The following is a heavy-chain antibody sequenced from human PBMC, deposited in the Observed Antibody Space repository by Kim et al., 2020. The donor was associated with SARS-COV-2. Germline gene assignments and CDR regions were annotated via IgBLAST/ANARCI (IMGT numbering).Heavy chain of an antibody. V-gene: IGHV4-31*03. D-gene: IGHD6-13*01. CDR1: GGSISSGGYY. CDR2: IYYSGST. CDR3: AREQQQLVRE. Sequence: SETLSLTCTVSGGSISSGGYYWSWIRQHPGKGLEWIGYIYYSGSTYYNPSLKSRVTISVDTSKNQFSLKLSSVTAADTAVYYCAREQQQLVREWGQGTLVTVSS. J-gene: IGHJ4*02.